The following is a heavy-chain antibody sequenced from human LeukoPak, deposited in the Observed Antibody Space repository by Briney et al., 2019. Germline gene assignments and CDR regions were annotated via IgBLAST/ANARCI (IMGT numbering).Heavy chain of an antibody. Sequence: SETLSLTCAVSGGSISSDGYSWRWIRQPPGKGLEWIGYIYHSGSTYYNPSLKSRVTISVDRSKNQFSLKLSSVTAADTAVYYCARVLKDYYGSGSYIDYWGQGTLVTVSS. CDR3: ARVLKDYYGSGSYIDY. V-gene: IGHV4-30-2*02. J-gene: IGHJ4*02. D-gene: IGHD3-10*01. CDR2: IYHSGST. CDR1: GGSISSDGYS.